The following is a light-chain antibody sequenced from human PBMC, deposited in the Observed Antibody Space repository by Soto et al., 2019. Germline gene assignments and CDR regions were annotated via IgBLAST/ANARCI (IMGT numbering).Light chain of an antibody. CDR1: QSISSY. V-gene: IGKV1-5*03. J-gene: IGKJ1*01. CDR3: QQYNSYSPWT. Sequence: DIQMTQSPSSLSASVGDRVTITCRASQSISSYLNWYQQKPGKAPKPLIYKASTLKSGVPSRFSGSGSGTEFTLTISSLQPDDFATYYCQQYNSYSPWTFGQGTRVDIK. CDR2: KAS.